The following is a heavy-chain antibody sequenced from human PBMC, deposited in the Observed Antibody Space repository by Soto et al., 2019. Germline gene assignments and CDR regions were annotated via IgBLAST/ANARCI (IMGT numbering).Heavy chain of an antibody. J-gene: IGHJ1*01. CDR2: ITSDGSST. CDR1: GFTFSNYW. D-gene: IGHD2-15*01. V-gene: IGHV3-74*01. CDR3: VRGADSSFQY. Sequence: EVQLVESGGGLVQPGGSLRLSCAASGFTFSNYWMHWVRQAPGKGLVWVSQITSDGSSTTYADSVKDRFTISRDNAKNTLYLQMNSLRTEDTAVYYCVRGADSSFQYWGQGALVTVSS.